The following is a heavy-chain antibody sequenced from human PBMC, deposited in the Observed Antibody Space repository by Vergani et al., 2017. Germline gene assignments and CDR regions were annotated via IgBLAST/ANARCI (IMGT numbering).Heavy chain of an antibody. CDR2: ISGSGGST. CDR1: GFTFSSYA. V-gene: IGHV3-23*01. CDR3: AKIQSSGYDFVGDYYYYXMDV. J-gene: IGHJ6*03. Sequence: EVQLLESGGGLVQPGGSLRLSCAASGFTFSSYAMSWVRQAPGKGLEWVSAISGSGGSTYYADSVKGRFTISRDKSKNTLYLQMNSLRAEDTAVYYWAKIQSSGYDFVGDYYYYXMDVWGKGTTVTVSS. D-gene: IGHD5-12*01.